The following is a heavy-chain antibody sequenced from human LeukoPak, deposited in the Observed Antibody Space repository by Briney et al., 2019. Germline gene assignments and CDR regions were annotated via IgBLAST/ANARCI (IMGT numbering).Heavy chain of an antibody. J-gene: IGHJ6*03. CDR3: AKGGYYDILTGYYPLYYYYYMDV. D-gene: IGHD3-9*01. Sequence: PGGSLRLSCAASGFTFSSYGMHWVRQAPGKGLEWVAFIRYDGSNKYYADSVKGRFTISRDNSKNTLYLQMNSLRAEDTAVHYCAKGGYYDILTGYYPLYYYYYMDVWGKGTTVTVSS. CDR1: GFTFSSYG. V-gene: IGHV3-30*02. CDR2: IRYDGSNK.